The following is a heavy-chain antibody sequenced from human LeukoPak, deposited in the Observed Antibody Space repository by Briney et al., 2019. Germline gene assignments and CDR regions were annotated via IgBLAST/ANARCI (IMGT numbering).Heavy chain of an antibody. J-gene: IGHJ4*02. CDR1: GFTFGDYA. V-gene: IGHV3-49*04. CDR2: IRSKAYGGTT. Sequence: GRSLRLSCTASGFTFGDYAMSWVRQAPGTGLEWVGFIRSKAYGGTTEYAASVKGRFTISRDDSKNTLYLQMNSLKTEDTAVYYCTTGPDFDYWGQGTLVTVSS. CDR3: TTGPDFDY.